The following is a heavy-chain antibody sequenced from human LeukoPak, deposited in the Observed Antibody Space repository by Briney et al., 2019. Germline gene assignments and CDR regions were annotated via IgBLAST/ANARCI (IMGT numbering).Heavy chain of an antibody. CDR3: ARDKFTYGY. D-gene: IGHD4-17*01. Sequence: PSETLSLTCTVSGGSISSYYWSWIRQPPGKGLEWIGYIYYSGSTNYNPSLKSRVTISVGTSKNQFSLKLSSVNAAGTAVYYCARDKFTYGYWGQGTLVTVTS. CDR2: IYYSGST. V-gene: IGHV4-59*01. J-gene: IGHJ4*02. CDR1: GGSISSYY.